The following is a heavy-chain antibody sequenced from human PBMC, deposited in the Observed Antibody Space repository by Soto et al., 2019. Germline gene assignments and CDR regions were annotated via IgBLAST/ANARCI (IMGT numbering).Heavy chain of an antibody. J-gene: IGHJ4*02. CDR3: AKRTAAGYFDY. CDR2: ISGSGGGT. Sequence: GGSLRLSCAASGFIFSSYAMSWVRQAPGKGLEWVSVISGSGGGTYYAESVKGRFTVSRDNSKDTVYLQMNSLRAEDTAVYHCAKRTAAGYFDYWGQGTLVTVSS. D-gene: IGHD6-13*01. V-gene: IGHV3-23*01. CDR1: GFIFSSYA.